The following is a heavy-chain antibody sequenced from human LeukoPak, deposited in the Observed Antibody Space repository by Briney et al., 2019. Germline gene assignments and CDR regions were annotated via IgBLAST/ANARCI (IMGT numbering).Heavy chain of an antibody. V-gene: IGHV1-18*01. CDR1: GYTFATYG. Sequence: ASVKVSCKASGYTFATYGVTWVRQAPGLGLEWMGWSSTYNRDTDYAQKCQGRVTLTTDTSTSTAYMELRSLTSADTAVYYCARSVTTPTHLDYWGQGTLVSVSS. CDR3: ARSVTTPTHLDY. D-gene: IGHD1-1*01. CDR2: SSTYNRDT. J-gene: IGHJ4*02.